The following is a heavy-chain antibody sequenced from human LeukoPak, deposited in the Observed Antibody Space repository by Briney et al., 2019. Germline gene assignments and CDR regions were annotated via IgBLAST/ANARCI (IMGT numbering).Heavy chain of an antibody. CDR1: GFTFDDYA. CDR2: ISWNRDTL. V-gene: IGHV3-9*01. CDR3: ARYCNTPSCHQGTAFDV. J-gene: IGHJ3*01. D-gene: IGHD2-2*01. Sequence: GGSLRLSCAASGFTFDDYAMHWVRQAPGKGLEWVSGISWNRDTLGYADSVKGRFTISRDTANNSLYLQMNSLRAEDTAFYYCARYCNTPSCHQGTAFDVWGQGTMVTVSS.